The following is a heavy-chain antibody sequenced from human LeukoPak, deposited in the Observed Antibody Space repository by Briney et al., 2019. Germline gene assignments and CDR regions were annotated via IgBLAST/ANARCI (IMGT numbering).Heavy chain of an antibody. J-gene: IGHJ5*02. Sequence: PSETLSLTCTVSGGSISSYYWSWIRQPAGKGLEWLGRIYASGSTNYNPSLKSRVTMSVDTSKNQFSLKLSSVTAAYTAVYYCARDLHGSGTWDWFDPWGQGTLVTVSS. CDR1: GGSISSYY. D-gene: IGHD3-10*01. CDR2: IYASGST. CDR3: ARDLHGSGTWDWFDP. V-gene: IGHV4-4*07.